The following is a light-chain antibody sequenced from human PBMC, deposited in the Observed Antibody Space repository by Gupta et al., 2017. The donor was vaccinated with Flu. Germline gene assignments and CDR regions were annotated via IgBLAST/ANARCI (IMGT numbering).Light chain of an antibody. V-gene: IGKV3-20*01. CDR2: GAS. CDR1: QFVSSTN. J-gene: IGKJ1*01. Sequence: EIVLTLSPATLSLSPGERAALSCRASQFVSSTNLAWYQQKPGQPPRLLIYGASSRATGTPDRFGGSGSGTDFTLSISRLEPEDFAVYYCQQYGRSPWTFGQGTRVEIK. CDR3: QQYGRSPWT.